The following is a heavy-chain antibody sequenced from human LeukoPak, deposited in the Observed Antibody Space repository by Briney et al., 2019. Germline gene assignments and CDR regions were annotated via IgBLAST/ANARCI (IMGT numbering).Heavy chain of an antibody. CDR2: IYPGDSDT. CDR3: ARPYDSSGYSYGMDV. J-gene: IGHJ6*02. Sequence: GKSLKISCKGSGYSFTSYWIGWVRQMPGKGLEWMGIIYPGDSDTRYSPSFQGQVTISADKSISTAYLQWSSLKASDTAMYYCARPYDSSGYSYGMDVWGQGTTVTVSS. V-gene: IGHV5-51*01. CDR1: GYSFTSYW. D-gene: IGHD3-22*01.